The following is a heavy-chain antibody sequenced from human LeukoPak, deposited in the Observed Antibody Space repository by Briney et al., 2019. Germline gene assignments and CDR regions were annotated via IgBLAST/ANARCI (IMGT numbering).Heavy chain of an antibody. V-gene: IGHV1-8*02. CDR3: ARGHDSSGYYQY. J-gene: IGHJ4*02. Sequence: ASVKDPCKASGGTFSSYAINWVRQATGQGLEWMGWMNPNSGNTGYAQKFQGRVTMTRNTSISTAYMELSSLRSEDTAVYYCARGHDSSGYYQYWGQGTLVTVSS. D-gene: IGHD3-22*01. CDR2: MNPNSGNT. CDR1: GGTFSSYA.